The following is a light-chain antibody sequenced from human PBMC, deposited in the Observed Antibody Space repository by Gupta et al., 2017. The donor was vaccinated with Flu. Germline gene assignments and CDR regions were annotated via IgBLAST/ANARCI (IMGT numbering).Light chain of an antibody. CDR2: SVN. V-gene: IGLV2-11*01. J-gene: IGLJ3*02. CDR3: CSHAGSKKWV. CDR1: SSDVINYNY. Sequence: QSARTQPRSVSGSPGQSVTISCTGSSSDVINYNYVSWYQHHPGKAPKLMRYSVNMRPSGVPDRGSGSKSGNTASLTISGLQADDEADYYGCSHAGSKKWVFGGGTKLTVL.